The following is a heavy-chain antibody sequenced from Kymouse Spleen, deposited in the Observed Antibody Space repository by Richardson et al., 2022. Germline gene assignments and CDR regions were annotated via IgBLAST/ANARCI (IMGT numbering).Heavy chain of an antibody. J-gene: IGHJ5*02. D-gene: IGHD6-6*01. V-gene: IGHV4-34*01. Sequence: QVQLQQWGAGLLKPSETLSLTCAVYGGSFSGYYWSWIRQPPGKGLEWIGEINHSGSTNYNPSLKSRVTISVDTSKNQFSLKLSSVTAADTAVYYCATIAARPKGWFDPWGQGTLVTVSS. CDR1: GGSFSGYY. CDR3: ATIAARPKGWFDP. CDR2: INHSGST.